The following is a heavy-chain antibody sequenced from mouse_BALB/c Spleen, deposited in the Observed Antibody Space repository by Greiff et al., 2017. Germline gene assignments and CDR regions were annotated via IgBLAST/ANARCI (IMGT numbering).Heavy chain of an antibody. CDR1: GFTFSSYT. CDR3: TRDLQLTGTYFDV. D-gene: IGHD4-1*01. Sequence: EVKVEESGGGLVKPGGSLKLSCAASGFTFSSYTMSWVRQTPEKRLEWVATISSGGSYTYYPDSVKGRFTISRDNAKNTLYLQMSSLKSEDTAMYYCTRDLQLTGTYFDVWGAGTTVTVSS. V-gene: IGHV5-6-4*01. CDR2: ISSGGSYT. J-gene: IGHJ1*01.